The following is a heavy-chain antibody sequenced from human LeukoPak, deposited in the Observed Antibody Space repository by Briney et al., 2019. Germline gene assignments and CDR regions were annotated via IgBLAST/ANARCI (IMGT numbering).Heavy chain of an antibody. V-gene: IGHV4-59*01. Sequence: SETLSLTCTVSGGSISSYYWSWIRQPPGKGLEWIGYIYYSGSTNYNPSLKSRVTISVDTSKNQFSLKLSSVTAADTAVYYCARAARSVYFDLWGRGTLVTVSS. D-gene: IGHD5-24*01. CDR1: GGSISSYY. J-gene: IGHJ2*01. CDR2: IYYSGST. CDR3: ARAARSVYFDL.